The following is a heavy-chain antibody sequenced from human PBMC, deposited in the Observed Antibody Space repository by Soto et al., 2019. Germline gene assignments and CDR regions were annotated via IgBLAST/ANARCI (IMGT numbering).Heavy chain of an antibody. CDR2: ISGSGGST. J-gene: IGHJ4*02. Sequence: EVQLLEAGGCLVQPGGSLRLSCAASGFTFSSYAMSWVRQAPGTGLEWVSAISGSGGSTYYADSVKGRFTISRDNSKKELSGQMHSVSGENPAVNYCAKGGYSSSWYFGFVMGDYFDSWGQGTLVTLSS. V-gene: IGHV3-23*01. D-gene: IGHD6-13*01. CDR1: GFTFSSYA. CDR3: AKGGYSSSWYFGFVMGDYFDS.